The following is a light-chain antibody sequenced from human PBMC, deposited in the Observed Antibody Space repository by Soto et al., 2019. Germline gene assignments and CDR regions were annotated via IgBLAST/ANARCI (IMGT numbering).Light chain of an antibody. CDR3: QTWGTGIHVV. CDR2: LNSDGSY. Sequence: QPVLIQSPSASASLGASVKLTCTLSSGHSSYAIAWHQQQPEKGPRYLMKLNSDGSYSKGDGIPNRFSGSSSGAERYLTISSLQSEDEADYYCQTWGTGIHVVFGGGTKLTVL. CDR1: SGHSSYA. V-gene: IGLV4-69*01. J-gene: IGLJ2*01.